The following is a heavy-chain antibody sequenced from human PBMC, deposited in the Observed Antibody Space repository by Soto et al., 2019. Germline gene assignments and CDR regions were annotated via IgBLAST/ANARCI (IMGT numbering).Heavy chain of an antibody. CDR1: GGSIISSSYY. V-gene: IGHV4-39*01. J-gene: IGHJ5*02. CDR2: IYYSGST. Sequence: SETLSLTCTVSGGSIISSSYYWGWIRQPPGKGLEWIGSIYYSGSTYYNPSLKSRVTISVDTSKNQFSLKLSSVTAADTAVYYCASQTLNWFDPWGQGTLVTVSS. CDR3: ASQTLNWFDP.